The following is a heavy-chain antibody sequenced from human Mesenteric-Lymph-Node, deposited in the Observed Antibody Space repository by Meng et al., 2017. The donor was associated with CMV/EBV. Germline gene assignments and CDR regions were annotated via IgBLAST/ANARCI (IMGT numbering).Heavy chain of an antibody. Sequence: GESLKISCAASGFTFSGSAMHWVRQASGKGLEWVARIRSKANSYSTAYAASVKDRFTISRDDSKNTPYLQMNSLKTEDTAVYYCTRQGEATYCYYYYGMDVWGQGTTVTVSS. CDR3: TRQGEATYCYYYYGMDV. V-gene: IGHV3-73*01. CDR2: IRSKANSYST. CDR1: GFTFSGSA. J-gene: IGHJ6*02. D-gene: IGHD1-26*01.